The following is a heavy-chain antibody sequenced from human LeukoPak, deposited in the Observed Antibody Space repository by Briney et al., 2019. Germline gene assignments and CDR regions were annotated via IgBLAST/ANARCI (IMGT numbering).Heavy chain of an antibody. J-gene: IGHJ4*02. D-gene: IGHD3-22*01. CDR1: GYSFTSYW. V-gene: IGHV5-51*01. Sequence: GESLKISCKGSGYSFTSYWIGWVRQMPGKGLEWMGIICPGDSDTRYSPSFQGQVTISADKSISTAYLQWSSLKASDTAMYYCARASYYYDSSGYFGYYWGQGTLVTVSS. CDR3: ARASYYYDSSGYFGYY. CDR2: ICPGDSDT.